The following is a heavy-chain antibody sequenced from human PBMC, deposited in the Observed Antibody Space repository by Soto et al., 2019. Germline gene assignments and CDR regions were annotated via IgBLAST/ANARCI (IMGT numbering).Heavy chain of an antibody. V-gene: IGHV3-23*01. J-gene: IGHJ5*02. Sequence: EVQLLESGGGLVQPGGSLRLSCAASGFTFSSYAMSWVRQAPGKGLEWVSAISGSGGSTYYADSVKGRFTISRDNSKNTLDLQMNSPRAEDTAVYYCAKDFKGTGTTLWFDPWGQGTLVTVSS. CDR2: ISGSGGST. CDR1: GFTFSSYA. D-gene: IGHD1-7*01. CDR3: AKDFKGTGTTLWFDP.